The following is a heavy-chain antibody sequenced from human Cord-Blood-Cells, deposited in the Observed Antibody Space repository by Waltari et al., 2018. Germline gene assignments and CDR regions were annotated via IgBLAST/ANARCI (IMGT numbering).Heavy chain of an antibody. CDR2: INPNSGGT. D-gene: IGHD1-26*01. V-gene: IGHV1-2*02. Sequence: QVQLVQSGAEVKKPGASVKVSCKASGYTFTGYYMHWVRQAPGQGLEWMGWINPNSGGTNYAQKFQGRVTMTRDTSISTAYMELSRLRSDDTAVYYCAREVRSGSYYYYYYYMDVWGKGTTVTVSS. CDR3: AREVRSGSYYYYYYYMDV. CDR1: GYTFTGYY. J-gene: IGHJ6*03.